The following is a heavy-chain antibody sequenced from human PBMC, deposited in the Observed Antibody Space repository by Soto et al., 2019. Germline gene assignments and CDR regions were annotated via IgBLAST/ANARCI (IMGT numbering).Heavy chain of an antibody. CDR3: ARIAAAVRGPRKPFDP. CDR2: INHSGST. CDR1: GGSFSGYY. V-gene: IGHV4-34*01. J-gene: IGHJ5*02. Sequence: QVQLQQWGAGLLKPSETLSLTCAVYGGSFSGYYWSWIRQPPGKGLEWIGEINHSGSTNYNPSLKSRVHISVDTSKNQFSLKLSSVTAADTAVYYCARIAAAVRGPRKPFDPWGQGTLVTVSS. D-gene: IGHD6-13*01.